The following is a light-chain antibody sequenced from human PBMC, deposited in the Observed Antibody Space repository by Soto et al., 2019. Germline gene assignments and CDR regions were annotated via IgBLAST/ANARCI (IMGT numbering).Light chain of an antibody. CDR1: SSDVGGYNY. V-gene: IGLV2-8*01. Sequence: QLVLTQPRSVSGSPGQSVTISCTGTSSDVGGYNYVSWYQQHPGKAPKLMIYEVNKRPSGVPDRFSGSKSGNTASLTVSGLQAEDEADYYCSSYAGSSNVFGTGTKLTVL. CDR3: SSYAGSSNV. CDR2: EVN. J-gene: IGLJ1*01.